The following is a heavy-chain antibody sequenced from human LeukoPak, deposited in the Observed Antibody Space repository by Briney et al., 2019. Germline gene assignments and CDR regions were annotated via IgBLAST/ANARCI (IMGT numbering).Heavy chain of an antibody. Sequence: SETLSLTCTVSGGSISSYYWSWIRQPAGKGLEWIGRIYTSGSTNYNPSLKSRVTLSVDTSKNQFSLKLSSVTAADTAVYYCARWSGYSFKGSFDYWGQGTLVTVSS. V-gene: IGHV4-4*07. D-gene: IGHD5-18*01. CDR3: ARWSGYSFKGSFDY. CDR1: GGSISSYY. CDR2: IYTSGST. J-gene: IGHJ4*02.